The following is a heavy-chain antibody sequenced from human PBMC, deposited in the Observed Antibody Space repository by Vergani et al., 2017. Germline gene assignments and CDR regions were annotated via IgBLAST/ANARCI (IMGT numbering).Heavy chain of an antibody. Sequence: QLQLQESGPGLVKPSETLSLTCTVSGGSISSSSYYWSWIRQPPGKGLEWIGEINHSGSTNYNPSLKSRVTISVDTSKNQFSLKLSSVTAADTAVYYCARAPYSSSYWFDSWGQGTLVTVSS. CDR3: ARAPYSSSYWFDS. D-gene: IGHD6-6*01. J-gene: IGHJ5*01. V-gene: IGHV4-39*07. CDR2: INHSGST. CDR1: GGSISSSSYY.